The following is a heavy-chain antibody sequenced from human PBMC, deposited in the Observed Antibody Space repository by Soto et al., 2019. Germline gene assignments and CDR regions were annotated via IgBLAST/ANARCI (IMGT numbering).Heavy chain of an antibody. CDR2: ISSTTNYI. Sequence: GGSLRLSCAASGFTFTRYSMNWVRQAPGKGLEWVSSISSTTNYIYYGDSMKGRFTISRDKAKNSLYLEMNSLRAEDTAVYYCARESEDLTSNFDYWGQGTLVTV. J-gene: IGHJ4*02. CDR1: GFTFTRYS. CDR3: ARESEDLTSNFDY. V-gene: IGHV3-21*06.